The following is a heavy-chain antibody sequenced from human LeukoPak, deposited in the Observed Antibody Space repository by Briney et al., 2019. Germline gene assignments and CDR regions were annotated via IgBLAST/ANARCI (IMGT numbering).Heavy chain of an antibody. Sequence: ASVKVSCKASGYTFTSYDINWVRQATGQGLEGMGWMNPNSGNTGYAQKFQGRVTMTRNTSISTAYMELSSLRSEDTAVYYCAREYSSGWRNWFDPWGQGTLVTVSS. CDR1: GYTFTSYD. CDR3: AREYSSGWRNWFDP. D-gene: IGHD6-19*01. V-gene: IGHV1-8*01. J-gene: IGHJ5*02. CDR2: MNPNSGNT.